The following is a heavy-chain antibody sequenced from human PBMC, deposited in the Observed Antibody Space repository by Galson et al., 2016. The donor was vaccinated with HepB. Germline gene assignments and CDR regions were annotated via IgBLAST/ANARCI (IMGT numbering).Heavy chain of an antibody. CDR2: INSDGSST. Sequence: SLRLSCAASGFTFRSYWMHWVRQVPGKGLVWVSRINSDGSSTKYADSVKGRFNISRDNAKNTQYLQMNSQRAEDTAVYYCARRVAVAGTFYYWYFDLWGRGTLVTVSS. V-gene: IGHV3-74*01. D-gene: IGHD6-19*01. CDR1: GFTFRSYW. J-gene: IGHJ2*01. CDR3: ARRVAVAGTFYYWYFDL.